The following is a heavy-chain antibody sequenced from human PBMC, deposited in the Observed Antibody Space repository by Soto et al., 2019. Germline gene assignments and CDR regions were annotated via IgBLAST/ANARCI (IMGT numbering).Heavy chain of an antibody. J-gene: IGHJ3*02. CDR1: GYTFTSYG. CDR2: ISAYNGNT. CDR3: ARDVGYSSTWEI. Sequence: ASVKVSCKASGYTFTSYGISWVRQAPGQGLEWMGWISAYNGNTNYAQKLQGKGTMTTDTSKSTAFRELRSLRSDDTAVYYCARDVGYSSTWEIWGKGTMVTVSS. V-gene: IGHV1-18*01. D-gene: IGHD6-13*01.